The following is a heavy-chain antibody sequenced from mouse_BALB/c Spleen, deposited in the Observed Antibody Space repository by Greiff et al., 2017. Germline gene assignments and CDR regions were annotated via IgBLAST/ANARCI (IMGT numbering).Heavy chain of an antibody. J-gene: IGHJ2*01. CDR2: ISYSGST. CDR1: GYSITSDYA. CDR3: ARDLTFDY. Sequence: VQLQQSGPGLVKPSQSLSLTCTVTGYSITSDYAWNWIRQFPGNKLEWMGYISYSGSTSYNPSLKSRISITRDTSKNQFFLQLNSVTTEDTATYYCARDLTFDYWGQGTTLTVSS. V-gene: IGHV3-2*02.